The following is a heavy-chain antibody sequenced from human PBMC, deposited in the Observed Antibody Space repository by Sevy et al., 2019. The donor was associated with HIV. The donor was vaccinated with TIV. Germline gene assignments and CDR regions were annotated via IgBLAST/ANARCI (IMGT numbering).Heavy chain of an antibody. Sequence: GGSLRLSCAASGFTFSGSAMHWVRQASGKGLEWVGRIRSNPNNYATAYAASVKGRFTISRDDSKNTAYLQMNSLKTEDTAIYYCTRGGVRDSSSWYDYFDYWGQGTLVTVSS. CDR2: IRSNPNNYAT. CDR1: GFTFSGSA. V-gene: IGHV3-73*01. CDR3: TRGGVRDSSSWYDYFDY. J-gene: IGHJ4*02. D-gene: IGHD6-13*01.